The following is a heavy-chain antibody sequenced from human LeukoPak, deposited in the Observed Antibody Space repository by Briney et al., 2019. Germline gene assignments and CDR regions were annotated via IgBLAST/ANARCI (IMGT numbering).Heavy chain of an antibody. J-gene: IGHJ6*03. V-gene: IGHV1-18*01. D-gene: IGHD6-13*01. CDR1: GYTLTRYG. Sequence: GASVKVSCKASGYTLTRYGISWVRQAPGQGLEWMGWISAYNGNTNYAQKLQGRVTMTTDTSTSTAYMELRSLRSDDTAVYYCARRCSSSSWYAVYYYYYMDVGGKGTTVTVSS. CDR3: ARRCSSSSWYAVYYYYYMDV. CDR2: ISAYNGNT.